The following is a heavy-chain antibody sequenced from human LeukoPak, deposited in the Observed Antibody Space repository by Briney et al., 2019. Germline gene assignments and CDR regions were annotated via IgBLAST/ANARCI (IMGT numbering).Heavy chain of an antibody. D-gene: IGHD3-3*01. J-gene: IGHJ4*02. CDR3: ARGYYDFWSGYYKGVFDY. CDR2: INHSGST. CDR1: GGSFSGYY. V-gene: IGHV4-34*01. Sequence: SETLSLTFAVYGGSFSGYYWSWIRQPPGKGLEWIGEINHSGSTNYNPSLKSRVTISVDTSKNQFSLKLSSVTAADKAVYYCARGYYDFWSGYYKGVFDYWGQGTLVTVSS.